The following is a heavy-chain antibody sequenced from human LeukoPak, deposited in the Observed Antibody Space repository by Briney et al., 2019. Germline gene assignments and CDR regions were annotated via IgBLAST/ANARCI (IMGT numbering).Heavy chain of an antibody. CDR2: IIGSGGST. D-gene: IGHD3-10*01. CDR3: AKSLLWFGELNY. V-gene: IGHV3-23*01. CDR1: GFTFSSYA. J-gene: IGHJ4*02. Sequence: PGGSLRLSCAASGFTFSSYAMSWVRQAPGKGLEWVSAIIGSGGSTYYADSVKGRFTISRDNSKNTLYLQMNSLRAEDTAVYYCAKSLLWFGELNYWGQGTLVTVSS.